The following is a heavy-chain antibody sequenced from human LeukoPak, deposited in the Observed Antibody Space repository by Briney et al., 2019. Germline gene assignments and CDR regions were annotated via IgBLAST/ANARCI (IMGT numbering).Heavy chain of an antibody. CDR3: ARGHPELPSARRLFDLNLRAFDY. CDR2: INHSGST. CDR1: GGSFSGYY. Sequence: SETLSLTCAVYGGSFSGYYWSWIRQPPGKGLEWIGEINHSGSTNYNPSLKSRVTISVDTSKNQFSLKLSSVTAADTAVYYCARGHPELPSARRLFDLNLRAFDYWGQGTLVTVSS. V-gene: IGHV4-34*01. D-gene: IGHD2-15*01. J-gene: IGHJ4*02.